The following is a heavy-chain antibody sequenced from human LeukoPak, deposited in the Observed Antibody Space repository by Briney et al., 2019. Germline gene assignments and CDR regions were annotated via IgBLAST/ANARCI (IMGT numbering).Heavy chain of an antibody. CDR1: GGTFISYA. CDR2: IIPIFGTA. D-gene: IGHD4-17*01. J-gene: IGHJ2*01. V-gene: IGHV1-69*13. CDR3: ARWEPYDYGDYRGYWYFDL. Sequence: ASVKVPCKASGGTFISYAISWVRQAPGQGLEWMGGIIPIFGTANYAQKFQGRVTITADESTSTAYMELSSLRSEDTAVYYCARWEPYDYGDYRGYWYFDLWGRGTLVTVSS.